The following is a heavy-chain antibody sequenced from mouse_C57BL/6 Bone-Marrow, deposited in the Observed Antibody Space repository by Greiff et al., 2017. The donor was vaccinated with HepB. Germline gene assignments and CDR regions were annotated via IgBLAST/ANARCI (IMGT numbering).Heavy chain of an antibody. Sequence: EVQLQQSGPVLVKPGASVKMSCKASGYTFTDYYMNWVKQSHGKSLEWIGVINPYNGGTSYNQKFKGKATLTVDKSSSTAYMELNSLTSEDSAVYYCARGEYYGSSFFFDYWGQGTTLTVSS. CDR2: INPYNGGT. V-gene: IGHV1-19*01. J-gene: IGHJ2*01. D-gene: IGHD1-1*01. CDR1: GYTFTDYY. CDR3: ARGEYYGSSFFFDY.